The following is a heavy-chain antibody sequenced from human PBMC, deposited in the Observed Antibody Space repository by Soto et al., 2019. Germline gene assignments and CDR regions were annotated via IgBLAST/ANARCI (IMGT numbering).Heavy chain of an antibody. CDR2: INPSGGIT. V-gene: IGHV1-46*01. D-gene: IGHD2-2*01. Sequence: ASVKVSCKASGYTLTSYYLHWVRQAPGQGPEWMGIINPSGGITNDAQKFQDRVTMTSDTSTSTVYMELSSLRSEDTAVYYCARGISTTRYYYYYGMDVWGQGTTVTVSS. CDR3: ARGISTTRYYYYYGMDV. CDR1: GYTLTSYY. J-gene: IGHJ6*02.